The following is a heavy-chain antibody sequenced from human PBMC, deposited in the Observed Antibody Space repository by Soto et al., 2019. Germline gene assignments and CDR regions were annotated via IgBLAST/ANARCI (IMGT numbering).Heavy chain of an antibody. V-gene: IGHV3-74*01. Sequence: EVQLVESGGGLVRPGGSLRLSCAASGFTFSYYWMHWVRQAPGKGLVWVSRIHSDGSSTTYADFVKGRFIISRDTARNTVDLQMNSVRVEDTAVYYCARGYRGAFDLWGQGTVVTVSS. CDR3: ARGYRGAFDL. CDR2: IHSDGSST. D-gene: IGHD1-1*01. CDR1: GFTFSYYW. J-gene: IGHJ3*01.